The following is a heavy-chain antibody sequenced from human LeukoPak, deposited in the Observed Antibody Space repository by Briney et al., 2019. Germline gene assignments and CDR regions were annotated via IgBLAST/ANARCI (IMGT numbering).Heavy chain of an antibody. V-gene: IGHV4-39*01. CDR2: IYYSGST. J-gene: IGHJ4*02. D-gene: IGHD4-11*01. Sequence: SETLSLTCTVSGGSISSSSYYWGWIRQPPRKGLEWIGSIYYSGSTYYNPSLKSRVTISVDTSKNQFSLKLSSVTAADTAVYYCARHTVFFPYYFDYWGQGTLVTVSS. CDR1: GGSISSSSYY. CDR3: ARHTVFFPYYFDY.